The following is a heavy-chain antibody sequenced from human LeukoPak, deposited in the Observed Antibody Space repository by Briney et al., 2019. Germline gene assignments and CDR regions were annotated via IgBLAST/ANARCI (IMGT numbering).Heavy chain of an antibody. Sequence: GESLKISCKGSGYSFTSYWIGWVRQMPGKGLEWMGIIYPGDSGTRYSPSFQGQVTISADKSISTAYLQWSSLKASDTAMYYCARRERRIVGASNWFDPWGQGTLVTVSS. CDR1: GYSFTSYW. CDR2: IYPGDSGT. V-gene: IGHV5-51*01. D-gene: IGHD1-26*01. J-gene: IGHJ5*02. CDR3: ARRERRIVGASNWFDP.